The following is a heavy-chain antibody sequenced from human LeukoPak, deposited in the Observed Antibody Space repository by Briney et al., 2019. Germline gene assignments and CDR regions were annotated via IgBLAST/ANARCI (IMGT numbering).Heavy chain of an antibody. D-gene: IGHD3-16*02. Sequence: GGSLRLSCTASGFTFGDYAMSWFRQAPGKGLEWVGFIRSKAYGGTTEYAASVKGRFTISRDDSKSIAYLQMYSLKTEDTAVYYCTRVREYYDYVWGSYRYFDYWSQGTLVTVSS. CDR3: TRVREYYDYVWGSYRYFDY. CDR2: IRSKAYGGTT. J-gene: IGHJ4*02. V-gene: IGHV3-49*03. CDR1: GFTFGDYA.